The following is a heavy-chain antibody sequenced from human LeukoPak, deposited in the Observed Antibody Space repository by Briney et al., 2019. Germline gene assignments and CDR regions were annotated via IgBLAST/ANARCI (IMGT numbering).Heavy chain of an antibody. D-gene: IGHD2-21*02. J-gene: IGHJ3*01. V-gene: IGHV3-23*01. CDR3: ARGDFFAFDL. CDR2: ISASTGRT. Sequence: GGSLRLSCAASGFTFSTFDTSWVRQSPGKGLEWVSAISASTGRTYYADSVKGRFTISRDNSKNTLLLQMHSLRVEDTAMYFCARGDFFAFDLWGQGTMVTVSS. CDR1: GFTFSTFD.